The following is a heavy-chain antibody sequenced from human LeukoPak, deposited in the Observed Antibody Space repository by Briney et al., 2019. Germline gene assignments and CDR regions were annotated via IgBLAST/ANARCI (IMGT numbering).Heavy chain of an antibody. CDR2: ISSSSSYI. V-gene: IGHV3-21*01. CDR1: GFTFSSYS. J-gene: IGHJ4*02. D-gene: IGHD3-10*01. Sequence: GGSLRLSCAASGFTFSSYSMNWVRQAPGKGLEWVSSISSSSSYIYYADSVKGRFTISRDNAKNSLYLQMNSLRAEDTAVYYCAREGGVTMVRGVLRYWGQGALVTVSS. CDR3: AREGGVTMVRGVLRY.